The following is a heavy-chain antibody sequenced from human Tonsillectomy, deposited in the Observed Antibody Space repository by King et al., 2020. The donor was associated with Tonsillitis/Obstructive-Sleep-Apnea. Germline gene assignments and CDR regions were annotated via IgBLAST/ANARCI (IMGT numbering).Heavy chain of an antibody. V-gene: IGHV4-34*01. Sequence: VQLQQWGAGLLKPSETLSLTCAVYGGSFSGYFWSWIRQPPGKGLEWIGEINHSGTTNYNPSLKSRVTISVDTSKNQFSLKLSSVTAADTAVYYCASDILTGNDYRGQGTLVTVSS. J-gene: IGHJ4*02. CDR2: INHSGTT. CDR3: ASDILTGNDY. CDR1: GGSFSGYF. D-gene: IGHD3-9*01.